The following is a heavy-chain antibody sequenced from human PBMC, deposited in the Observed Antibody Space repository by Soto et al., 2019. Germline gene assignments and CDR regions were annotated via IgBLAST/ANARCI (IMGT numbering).Heavy chain of an antibody. CDR2: ISYDGSNK. CDR1: GFTFSSYG. CDR3: AKDMALLSSRWYCLDY. D-gene: IGHD6-13*01. J-gene: IGHJ4*02. V-gene: IGHV3-30*18. Sequence: PGGSLRLSCAASGFTFSSYGMHWVRQAPGKGLEWVAVISYDGSNKYYADSVKGRFTISRDNSKNTLYLQMNSLRAEGTAVYYCAKDMALLSSRWYCLDYWGQGTLVTVSS.